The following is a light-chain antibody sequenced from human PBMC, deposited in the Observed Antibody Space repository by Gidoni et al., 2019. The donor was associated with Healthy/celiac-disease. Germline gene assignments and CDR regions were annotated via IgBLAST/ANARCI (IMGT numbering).Light chain of an antibody. V-gene: IGKV1-39*01. CDR1: QSISSY. J-gene: IGKJ2*01. CDR3: QQSYSNPRT. Sequence: DIQMTQSPYSLSASVGDRVTITCRASQSISSYLNWYQQKPGKAPKLLIYTASSLQSGVPSRFSGGGSGTDFTLTISSLQPEDFATYYCQQSYSNPRTFGQGTKLEIK. CDR2: TAS.